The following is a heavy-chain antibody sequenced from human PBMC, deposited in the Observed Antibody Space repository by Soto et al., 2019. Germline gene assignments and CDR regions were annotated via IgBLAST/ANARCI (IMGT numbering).Heavy chain of an antibody. CDR1: GFTFSSYG. V-gene: IGHV3-30*18. D-gene: IGHD4-4*01. J-gene: IGHJ4*02. CDR3: AKEAADYRNYFDY. Sequence: PGGSLRLSCAASGFTFSSYGMHWVRQAPGKGLEWVAVISYDGSNKYYADSVKGRFTISRDISKNTLYLQVNSLRAEDTAVYYCAKEAADYRNYFDYWGPGTQVTVSS. CDR2: ISYDGSNK.